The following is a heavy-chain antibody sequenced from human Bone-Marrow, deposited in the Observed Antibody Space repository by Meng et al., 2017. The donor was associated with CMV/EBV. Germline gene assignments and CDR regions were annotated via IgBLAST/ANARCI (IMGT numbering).Heavy chain of an antibody. CDR2: IGTAGDT. CDR3: ARITSFFGVANGWFDP. Sequence: GESLKISCAASGFTFSSYDMHWVRQATGKGLEWVSAIGTAGDTYYPGSVKGRFTISRENAKNSLYLQMNSLRAGDTAVYYCARITSFFGVANGWFDPWGQGTLVTVSS. J-gene: IGHJ5*02. CDR1: GFTFSSYD. V-gene: IGHV3-13*01. D-gene: IGHD3-3*02.